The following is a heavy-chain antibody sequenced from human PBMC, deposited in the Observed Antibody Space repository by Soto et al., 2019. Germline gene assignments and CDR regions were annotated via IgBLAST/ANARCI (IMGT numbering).Heavy chain of an antibody. D-gene: IGHD2-15*01. J-gene: IGHJ4*02. V-gene: IGHV4-59*01. CDR3: AREGRYCSGGSCYSGLVAY. Sequence: SETLSLICTVSDGSISSYYWSWIRQPPGKGLEGIGYIYYSGSTNYNPSLKSRVTISVDTSKNQFSLKLSSVTAADTAVYYCAREGRYCSGGSCYSGLVAYWGQGTLVTVSS. CDR1: DGSISSYY. CDR2: IYYSGST.